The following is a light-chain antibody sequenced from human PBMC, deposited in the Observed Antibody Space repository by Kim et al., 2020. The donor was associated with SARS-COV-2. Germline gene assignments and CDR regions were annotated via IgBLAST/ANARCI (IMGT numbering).Light chain of an antibody. V-gene: IGKV1-5*03. CDR1: QSISNW. CDR3: QQYDTNPTT. J-gene: IGKJ4*01. Sequence: DIQMTQSPSTLSASVADRVTITCRASQSISNWLAWYQQKPGKAPKVLIYKASTLESGVPSRFSGSGSGTEFTLTISSLQPDDFATYYCQQYDTNPTTFGGGTKVDIK. CDR2: KAS.